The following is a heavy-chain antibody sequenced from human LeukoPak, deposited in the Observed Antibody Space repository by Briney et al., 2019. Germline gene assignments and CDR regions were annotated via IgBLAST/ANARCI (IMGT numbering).Heavy chain of an antibody. CDR1: GGSISSYY. D-gene: IGHD2-2*01. CDR3: ARAPLGYCSSTSCYGDYYYYMDV. Sequence: PSETLSLTCTVSGGSISSYYWSWIRQPPGKGLEWIGYIYYSGSTNYNPSLKSRVTISVDTSKNQFSLKLSSVTAADTAVYYCARAPLGYCSSTSCYGDYYYYMDVWGKGTTVIVSS. J-gene: IGHJ6*03. CDR2: IYYSGST. V-gene: IGHV4-59*01.